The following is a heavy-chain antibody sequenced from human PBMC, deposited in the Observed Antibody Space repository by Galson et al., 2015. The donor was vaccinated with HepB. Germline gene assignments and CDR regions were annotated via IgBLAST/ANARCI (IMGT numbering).Heavy chain of an antibody. CDR2: IDHSGTA. V-gene: IGHV4-34*01. CDR3: ARFHGISITGQFDY. CDR1: GGSFSGFY. J-gene: IGHJ4*02. Sequence: SETLSLTCAAYGGSFSGFYWSWVRQTPKKGLEWIGEIDHSGTAHYNQTNRSRVTISIDTSKNQFSLSLISVTAADTAVYFCARFHGISITGQFDYWGQGILVTVSS. D-gene: IGHD3-3*01.